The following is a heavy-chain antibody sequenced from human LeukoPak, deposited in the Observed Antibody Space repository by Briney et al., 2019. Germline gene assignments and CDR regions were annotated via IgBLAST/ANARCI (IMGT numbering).Heavy chain of an antibody. Sequence: SETLSLTCAVYGWSFNHYYWSWLRQPPGKGLEWIGEINHAGITTYNPSLTSRLTISVDASKNQFSLSLTPVTAADTAVYYCARGGRAGRSDFEFWGQGTLVTVSS. V-gene: IGHV4-34*01. J-gene: IGHJ4*02. CDR2: INHAGIT. CDR1: GWSFNHYY. D-gene: IGHD6-13*01. CDR3: ARGGRAGRSDFEF.